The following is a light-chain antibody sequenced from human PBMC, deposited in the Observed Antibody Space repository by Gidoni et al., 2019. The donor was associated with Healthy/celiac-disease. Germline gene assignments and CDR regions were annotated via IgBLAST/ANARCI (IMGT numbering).Light chain of an antibody. CDR3: QQYNNWPRT. CDR1: QSVSSN. Sequence: EIVMKQSPATLSVSPGERATLSCRASQSVSSNLAWYQQKPGQAPRLLIYGASTRATGIPARFSGSGSGTEFTLTISSLQSEDFAVYYCQQYNNWPRTFGQGTKLEIK. V-gene: IGKV3-15*01. J-gene: IGKJ2*01. CDR2: GAS.